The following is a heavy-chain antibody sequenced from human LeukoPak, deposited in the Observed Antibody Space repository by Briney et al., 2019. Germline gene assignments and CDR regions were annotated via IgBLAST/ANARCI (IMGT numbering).Heavy chain of an antibody. V-gene: IGHV3-21*01. CDR3: AKTVPYYDFWSGYYTGYFQH. J-gene: IGHJ1*01. Sequence: GGSLRLSCASSGFTFSSYSMNWVRQAPGKGLEWVSSISSSSSYIYYADSVKGRFTISRDNAKNSLYLQMNSLRAEDTAVCYCAKTVPYYDFWSGYYTGYFQHWGQGTPVTVSS. CDR1: GFTFSSYS. D-gene: IGHD3-3*01. CDR2: ISSSSSYI.